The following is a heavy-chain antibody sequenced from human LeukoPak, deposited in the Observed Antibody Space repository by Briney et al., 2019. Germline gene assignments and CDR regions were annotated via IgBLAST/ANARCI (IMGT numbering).Heavy chain of an antibody. V-gene: IGHV3-21*01. CDR2: ISRSSSYI. D-gene: IGHD2-2*01. J-gene: IGHJ4*02. CDR3: ARDLVEYQPLIGY. Sequence: GGSLRLSCAASGFTFSSYSMNWVRQAPGKGLEWVSSISRSSSYIYYADSVKGRFTISRDDAKNSLYLQMNSLRAEDTAVYYCARDLVEYQPLIGYWGQGTVVTVSS. CDR1: GFTFSSYS.